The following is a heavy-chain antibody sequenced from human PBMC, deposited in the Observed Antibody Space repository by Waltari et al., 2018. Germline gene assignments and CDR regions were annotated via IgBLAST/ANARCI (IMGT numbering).Heavy chain of an antibody. CDR1: GGSISSSSYY. Sequence: LQLQESGPGLVKPSETLSLTCTVSGGSISSSSYYWGWIRQPPGKGLEWVSVIYSGGSRYFADSVKGRFTISRDNSKNMLYLQMDSLRAEDTAVYYCAREKGPYHYYAMDVWGQGTTVTVSS. J-gene: IGHJ6*02. V-gene: IGHV3-66*02. D-gene: IGHD3-16*01. CDR2: IYSGGSR. CDR3: AREKGPYHYYAMDV.